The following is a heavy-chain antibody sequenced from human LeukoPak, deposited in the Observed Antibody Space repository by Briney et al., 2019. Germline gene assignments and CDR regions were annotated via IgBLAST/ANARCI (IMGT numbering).Heavy chain of an antibody. CDR1: GFTFSSYS. CDR2: ISGSGGTT. CDR3: AKVVLEQQLSKNWFDP. V-gene: IGHV3-23*01. Sequence: GGSLRLSCAASGFTFSSYSMNWVRQAPGKGLEWVSSISGSGGTTYYADSVKGRFTISRDNSKNTLYLQMNSLRAEDTAVYYCAKVVLEQQLSKNWFDPWGQGTLVTVSS. D-gene: IGHD6-13*01. J-gene: IGHJ5*02.